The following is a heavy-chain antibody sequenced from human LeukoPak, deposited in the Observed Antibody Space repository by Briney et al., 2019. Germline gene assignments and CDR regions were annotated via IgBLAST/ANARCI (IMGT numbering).Heavy chain of an antibody. CDR3: ARAGYGGNHDY. CDR2: IYYSGST. V-gene: IGHV4-31*03. CDR1: GGSISSGVYY. D-gene: IGHD4-23*01. Sequence: PSQTLSLTCTVSGGSISSGVYYWSWIRQHPGKGLEWIGYIYYSGSTYYNPSLKSRVTISVDTSKNQFSLKLSSVTAADTAVYYCARAGYGGNHDYWGQGTLVTVSS. J-gene: IGHJ4*02.